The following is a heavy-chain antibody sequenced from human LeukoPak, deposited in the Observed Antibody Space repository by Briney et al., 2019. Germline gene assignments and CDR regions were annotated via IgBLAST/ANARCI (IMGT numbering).Heavy chain of an antibody. CDR2: ISSSSSTI. J-gene: IGHJ4*02. CDR1: GFTFSSYS. Sequence: PGGSLRLSCAASGFTFSSYSMNWVRQAPGKGLEWVSYISSSSSTIYYADSVKGRFTISRDNAKNSLYLQMNSLRAEDTTVYYCARAGRWLQPHPDYWGQGTLVTVSS. V-gene: IGHV3-48*01. D-gene: IGHD5-24*01. CDR3: ARAGRWLQPHPDY.